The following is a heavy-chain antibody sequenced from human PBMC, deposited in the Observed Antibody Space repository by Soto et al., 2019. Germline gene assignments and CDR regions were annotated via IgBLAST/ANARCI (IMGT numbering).Heavy chain of an antibody. Sequence: GASVKVSFKASGYTFTSYYMHWVRQAPGQGLEWMGIINPSGGSTSYAQKFQGRVTMTRDTSTSTVYMELSSLRSEDTAVYYCARDVTAVNWFDPWGQGTLVTVSS. CDR1: GYTFTSYY. CDR2: INPSGGST. J-gene: IGHJ5*02. CDR3: ARDVTAVNWFDP. D-gene: IGHD2-21*02. V-gene: IGHV1-46*01.